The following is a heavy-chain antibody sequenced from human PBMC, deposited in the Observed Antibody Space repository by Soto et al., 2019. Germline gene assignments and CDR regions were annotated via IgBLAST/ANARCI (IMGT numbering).Heavy chain of an antibody. D-gene: IGHD2-2*01. V-gene: IGHV4-59*12. CDR2: IYYSGST. J-gene: IGHJ3*02. CDR1: GGSISSYY. Sequence: QVQLQESGPGLVKPSETLSLTCTVSGGSISSYYWSWIRQPPGKGLEWIGYIYYSGSTNYNPSLKSRVTISVDTSKSQFSLKLSSVTAAETAVYYCARTTAAVGYAFDIWGEGTMVTVSS. CDR3: ARTTAAVGYAFDI.